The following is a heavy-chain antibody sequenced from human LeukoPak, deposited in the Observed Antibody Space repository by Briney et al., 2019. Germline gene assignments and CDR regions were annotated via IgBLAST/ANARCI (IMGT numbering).Heavy chain of an antibody. CDR1: GGTFNNSA. CDR2: IMPLFGTA. D-gene: IGHD1-26*01. CDR3: ARQVGATHPFDY. J-gene: IGHJ4*02. V-gene: IGHV1-69*05. Sequence: GASVKVSCKTSGGTFNNSAISWMRQAPGQGLEWLGGIMPLFGTAGYAQKFQGRVTMTTDTSTSTAYMELRSLRSDDTAVYYCARQVGATHPFDYWGQGTLVTVSS.